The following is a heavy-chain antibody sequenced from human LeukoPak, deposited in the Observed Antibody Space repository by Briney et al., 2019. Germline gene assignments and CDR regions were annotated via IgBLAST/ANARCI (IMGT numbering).Heavy chain of an antibody. D-gene: IGHD3-10*01. CDR2: IYYSGST. CDR1: GGSISSSSYY. CDR3: ARIDGYYYGSGIDY. Sequence: KSSETLSLTCTVSGGSISSSSYYWGWIRQPPGKGLEWIGSIYYSGSTHYNPSLKSRVTISVDTSKNQFSLKLSSVTAADTAVYYCARIDGYYYGSGIDYWGQGTLVTVSS. J-gene: IGHJ4*02. V-gene: IGHV4-39*01.